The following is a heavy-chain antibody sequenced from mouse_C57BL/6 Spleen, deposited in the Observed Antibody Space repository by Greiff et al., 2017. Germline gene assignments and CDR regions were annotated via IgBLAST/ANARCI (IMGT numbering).Heavy chain of an antibody. V-gene: IGHV1-39*01. CDR1: GYSFTDYN. D-gene: IGHD1-2*01. CDR2: INPNYGTT. Sequence: VQLKQSGPELVKPGASVKISCKASGYSFTDYNMNWVKQSHGKSLEWIGVINPNYGTTSYNQKFKGKATLTVDQSSSTAYMQLNSLTSEASAVYYCARRNYGGSYYFECWGQGTTLTVSS. J-gene: IGHJ2*01. CDR3: ARRNYGGSYYFEC.